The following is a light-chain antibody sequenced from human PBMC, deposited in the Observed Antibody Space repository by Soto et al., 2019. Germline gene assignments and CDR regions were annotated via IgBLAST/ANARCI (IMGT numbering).Light chain of an antibody. V-gene: IGKV1-39*01. CDR3: QHYGGMWT. J-gene: IGKJ1*01. Sequence: DIQMTQSPSSLSASVGDRVTITCRASQSISSYLNWYQQKPGKAPKLLIYGASSLQSGVPSRFSGSGSGTDFTLTISSLQPDDFASYCCQHYGGMWTFGQGTKVDIK. CDR2: GAS. CDR1: QSISSY.